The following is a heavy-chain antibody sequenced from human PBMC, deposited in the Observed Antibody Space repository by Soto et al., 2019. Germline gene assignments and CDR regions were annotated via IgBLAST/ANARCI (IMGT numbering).Heavy chain of an antibody. J-gene: IGHJ4*02. CDR2: MYRDGTT. V-gene: IGHV4-4*07. Sequence: QLQLQESGPGLVKPSETLSLTCVVSSGSITEYSWTWIRRPAGKGLEWLGIMYRDGTTSYNPSLESRVTMSLDTSKNHFSLELTSVTAADTALYYCARVFYTDSGGYPRPIFDSWVPGTLVTVSS. CDR1: SGSITEYS. CDR3: ARVFYTDSGGYPRPIFDS. D-gene: IGHD2-15*01.